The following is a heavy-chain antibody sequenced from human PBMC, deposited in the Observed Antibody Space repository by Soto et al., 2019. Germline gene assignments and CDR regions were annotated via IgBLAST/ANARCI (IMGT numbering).Heavy chain of an antibody. CDR2: IYYSGST. J-gene: IGHJ4*02. D-gene: IGHD6-6*01. CDR3: ARRVSGIAARPIDY. CDR1: GGSISSSSYY. V-gene: IGHV4-39*01. Sequence: PSETLSLTCAVSGGSISSSSYYWDWIRQPPGKGLEWIGSIYYSGSTYYNPSLKSRVTISVDTSKNQFSLKLTSVSAADTAVYYCARRVSGIAARPIDYWGQGTLVTVSS.